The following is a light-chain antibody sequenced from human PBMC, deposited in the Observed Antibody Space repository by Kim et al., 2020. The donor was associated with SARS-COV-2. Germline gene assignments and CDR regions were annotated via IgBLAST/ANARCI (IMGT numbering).Light chain of an antibody. CDR2: GKN. V-gene: IGLV3-19*01. J-gene: IGLJ2*01. CDR1: SLRSYY. CDR3: NSRDSSGNHLV. Sequence: SSALTQDPAVSVALGQTVRITCQGDSLRSYYASWYQQKPGKAPVLFIYGKNNRPSGIPDRFSGSSSGNTASLTITGAQAEDEADYYCNSRDSSGNHLVFG.